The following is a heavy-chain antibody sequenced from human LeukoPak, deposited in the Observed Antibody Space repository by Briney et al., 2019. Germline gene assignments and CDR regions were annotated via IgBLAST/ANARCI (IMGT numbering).Heavy chain of an antibody. D-gene: IGHD3-22*01. Sequence: GASVKVSFKASGYTFTDYYMHWVRQAPGQGLEWMGIINPSGGSTTYAQKFQGRVTMTRDTSASTVYMELSSLRSADTAIYYCARAGSITMIHWAFDIWGQGTVVTVSS. V-gene: IGHV1-46*01. CDR2: INPSGGST. CDR3: ARAGSITMIHWAFDI. CDR1: GYTFTDYY. J-gene: IGHJ3*02.